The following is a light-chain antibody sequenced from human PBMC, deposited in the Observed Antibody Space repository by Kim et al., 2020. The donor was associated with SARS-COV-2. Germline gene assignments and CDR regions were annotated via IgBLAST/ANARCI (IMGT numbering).Light chain of an antibody. CDR1: QSITTW. CDR2: KAS. CDR3: QQYNTDSPVS. J-gene: IGKJ2*01. Sequence: VGDRVTISCWASQSITTWLAWYQHKPGRPPKLLIYKASTLESGVPSRFSGSGSRSEFTLTINSLQPDDSATYYCQQYNTDSPVSFGPGTKVEI. V-gene: IGKV1-5*03.